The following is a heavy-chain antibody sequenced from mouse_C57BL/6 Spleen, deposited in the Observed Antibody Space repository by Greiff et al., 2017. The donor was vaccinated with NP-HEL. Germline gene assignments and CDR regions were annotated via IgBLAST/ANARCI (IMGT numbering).Heavy chain of an antibody. CDR3: AKNPLYSSFAY. D-gene: IGHD2-5*01. J-gene: IGHJ3*01. CDR1: GFSLTSYC. Sequence: VMLVESGPGLVQPSQSLSITCTVSGFSLTSYCVHWVRQSPGKGLEWLGVIWRGGSTDYNAAFMSRLSFTKDNSKSQVFFKMNSLQADDTAIYYCAKNPLYSSFAYWGQGTLVTVSA. CDR2: IWRGGST. V-gene: IGHV2-5*01.